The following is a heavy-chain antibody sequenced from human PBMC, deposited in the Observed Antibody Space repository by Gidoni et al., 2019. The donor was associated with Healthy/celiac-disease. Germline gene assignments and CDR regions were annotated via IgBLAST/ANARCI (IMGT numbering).Heavy chain of an antibody. CDR2: IGPAGAP. D-gene: IGHD3-9*01. CDR1: GFTCSSYD. Sequence: EVQLVESGGGVVQPGGALRISCAASGFTCSSYDMHWVRQAPGKGLAWVSVIGPAGAPYYPGSVKGRFTISRENAKNSLYLQMNSLRAGDTAVYYCAKGVRGWYDILTGRTYYYYGMDVWGQGTTVTVSS. J-gene: IGHJ6*02. V-gene: IGHV3-13*05. CDR3: AKGVRGWYDILTGRTYYYYGMDV.